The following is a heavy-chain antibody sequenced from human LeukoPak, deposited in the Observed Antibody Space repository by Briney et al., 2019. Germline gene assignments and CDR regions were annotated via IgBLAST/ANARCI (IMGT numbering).Heavy chain of an antibody. CDR3: AKDTGPYSSGWYDAFDI. D-gene: IGHD6-19*01. Sequence: GGSLRLSCAASGFTFSSYAMSWVRQVPGKGLEWVSAISGSGGSTYYADSVKGRFTISRDNSKNTLYLQMNSLRAEDTAVYYCAKDTGPYSSGWYDAFDIWGQGTMVTVSS. CDR1: GFTFSSYA. J-gene: IGHJ3*02. CDR2: ISGSGGST. V-gene: IGHV3-23*01.